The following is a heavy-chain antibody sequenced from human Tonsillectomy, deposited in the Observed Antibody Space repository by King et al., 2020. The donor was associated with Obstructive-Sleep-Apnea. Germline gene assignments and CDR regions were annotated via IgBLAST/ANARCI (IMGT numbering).Heavy chain of an antibody. CDR3: ARDNIVAAGEYFQH. CDR1: GFTFSTYA. D-gene: IGHD6-13*01. CDR2: ISYDGSNK. J-gene: IGHJ1*01. V-gene: IGHV3-30*04. Sequence: QLVQSGGGVVQPGRSLRLSCAASGFTFSTYALHWVRQAPGKGLEWVAVISYDGSNKFYADSVKGRFTISRDNSKNTLYLQMNSLGPEDTAVYYCARDNIVAAGEYFQHWGQGTLVTVSS.